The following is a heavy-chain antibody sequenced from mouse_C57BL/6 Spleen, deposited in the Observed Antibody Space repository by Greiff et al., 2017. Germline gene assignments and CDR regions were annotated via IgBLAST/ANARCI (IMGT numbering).Heavy chain of an antibody. D-gene: IGHD1-1*02. CDR3: AMGPGLVAY. J-gene: IGHJ3*01. V-gene: IGHV1-69*01. Sequence: QVQLQQPGAELVMPGASVKLSCKASGYTFTSYWMHWVKQRPGQGLEWIGEIDPSDSYTNYNQKFKGKSTLTVDKSSSTAYMQLSSLTSEDSAVYYCAMGPGLVAYWGQGTLVTVSA. CDR1: GYTFTSYW. CDR2: IDPSDSYT.